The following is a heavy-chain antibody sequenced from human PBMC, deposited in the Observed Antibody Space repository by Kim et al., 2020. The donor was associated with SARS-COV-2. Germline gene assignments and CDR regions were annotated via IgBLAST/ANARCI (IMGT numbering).Heavy chain of an antibody. CDR2: ISAYNGNT. CDR3: AREGLSLHNYDYVWGSYRLLVIDY. V-gene: IGHV1-18*01. Sequence: ASVKVSCKASGYTFTSYGISWVRQAPGQGLEWMGWISAYNGNTNYAQKLQGRVTMTTDTSTSTAYMELRSLRSDDTAVYYCAREGLSLHNYDYVWGSYRLLVIDYWGQGTLVTVSS. J-gene: IGHJ4*02. CDR1: GYTFTSYG. D-gene: IGHD3-16*01.